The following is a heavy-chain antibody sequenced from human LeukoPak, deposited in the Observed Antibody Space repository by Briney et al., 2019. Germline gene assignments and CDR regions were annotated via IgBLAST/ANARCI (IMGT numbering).Heavy chain of an antibody. V-gene: IGHV3-23*01. CDR2: ISGSGGST. Sequence: PGGSLRLSCAASGFTFSSYAMSWVRQAPGKGLEWVSAISGSGGSTYYADSVKGRFTISRGNSKNTLYLQMNSLRAEDTAVYYCXXXXXXXXXXXLAYYYFDYWGQGTLVTVSS. CDR3: XXXXXXXXXXXLAYYYFDY. D-gene: IGHD3-10*01. J-gene: IGHJ4*02. CDR1: GFTFSSYA.